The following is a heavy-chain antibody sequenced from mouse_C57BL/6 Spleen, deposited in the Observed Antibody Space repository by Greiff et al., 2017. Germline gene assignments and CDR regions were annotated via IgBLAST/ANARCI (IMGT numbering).Heavy chain of an antibody. CDR1: GYTFTGYW. J-gene: IGHJ3*01. CDR2: ILPGSGST. V-gene: IGHV1-9*01. Sequence: QVQLQQSGAELMKPGASVKLSCKATGYTFTGYWLEWVKQRPGHGLEWIGEILPGSGSTNYNEKFKGKATFTADTSSNTAYMQLSSLTTEDSAIYYCARFYYSNYGELRGSEVAYWGQGTLVTVSA. D-gene: IGHD2-5*01. CDR3: ARFYYSNYGELRGSEVAY.